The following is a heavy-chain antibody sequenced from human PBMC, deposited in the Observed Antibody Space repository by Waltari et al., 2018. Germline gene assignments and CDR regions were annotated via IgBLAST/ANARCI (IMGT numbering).Heavy chain of an antibody. Sequence: EVQVVESGGGWVQPGGYLKLSCATAGFSFSGATIPWVRQTSGKGLEWVGRIRRQPYNYATAYSASVKGRFTISRDDSKNTAYLQMNNLMTEDTAVYYCSGGEVTGTDFWGQGTLVTVSS. V-gene: IGHV3-73*01. J-gene: IGHJ4*02. D-gene: IGHD6-19*01. CDR1: GFSFSGAT. CDR3: SGGEVTGTDF. CDR2: IRRQPYNYAT.